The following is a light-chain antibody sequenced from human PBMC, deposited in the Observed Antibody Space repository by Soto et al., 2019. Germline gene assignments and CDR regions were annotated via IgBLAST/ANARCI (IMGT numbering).Light chain of an antibody. CDR1: QSISSW. Sequence: EIELTQSPSSLSASVGDRVTITCRASQSISSWLAWYQQKPGKAPKLLIYDASTLQSGVPSRYSGSGSGTEFTLTISNLQPDDFATYYCQQYESYSPWTFGQGTKVDIK. V-gene: IGKV1-5*01. CDR2: DAS. CDR3: QQYESYSPWT. J-gene: IGKJ1*01.